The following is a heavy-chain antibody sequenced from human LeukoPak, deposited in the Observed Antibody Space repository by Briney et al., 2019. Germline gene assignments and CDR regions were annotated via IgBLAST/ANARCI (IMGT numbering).Heavy chain of an antibody. V-gene: IGHV3-23*01. CDR3: AARTEYYYGSGSYYYYYYGMEV. Sequence: QPGRSLRLSCAASGFTFSIYAMSWVRQAPGKGLEWVSAISGSGDSTYYADSVRGRFTVSRDNSKNTLYLQMNSLRAEDTAVYYCAARTEYYYGSGSYYYYYYGMEVWGQGTTVTVSS. CDR1: GFTFSIYA. CDR2: ISGSGDST. J-gene: IGHJ6*02. D-gene: IGHD3-10*01.